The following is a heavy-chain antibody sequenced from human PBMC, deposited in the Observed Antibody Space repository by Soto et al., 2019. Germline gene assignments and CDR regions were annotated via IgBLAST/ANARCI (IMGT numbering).Heavy chain of an antibody. V-gene: IGHV3-53*02. CDR2: IYSGGST. CDR1: GFTVSSNY. D-gene: IGHD5-18*01. Sequence: EVQLVETGGGLIQPGGSLRLSCAASGFTVSSNYMSWVRQAPGKGLEWVSVIYSGGSTYYADSVKGRFTISRDNSKNTLYLQMHSLRAEDTAVYYCARAGYSYGYTILLDYWGQGTLVTVSS. CDR3: ARAGYSYGYTILLDY. J-gene: IGHJ4*02.